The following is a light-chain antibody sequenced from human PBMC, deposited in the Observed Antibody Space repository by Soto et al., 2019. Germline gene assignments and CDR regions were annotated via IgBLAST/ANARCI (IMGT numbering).Light chain of an antibody. Sequence: QSVLTQPASVSGSPGQSVTISCTGSSSDVGTYDLVSWYQQNPGKAPKILIYEGTKRPSGVSNRFSGSKSGNTASLTISGLQAEDEADYFCCSYAGFSTLVFGGGTKLTVL. CDR2: EGT. V-gene: IGLV2-23*01. CDR3: CSYAGFSTLV. CDR1: SSDVGTYDL. J-gene: IGLJ3*02.